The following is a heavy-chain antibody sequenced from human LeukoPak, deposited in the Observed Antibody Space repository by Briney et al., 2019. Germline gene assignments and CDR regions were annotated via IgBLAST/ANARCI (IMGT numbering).Heavy chain of an antibody. Sequence: GGSLRLSCAASGFTFSDYYMNWIRQAPGKGLEWVSYIGGSGSPAYYADSVKGRFTISRDNAKNSLYLQMNSLRAEDTAVYYCASRQGDAFDIWGQGTMVTVSS. CDR1: GFTFSDYY. V-gene: IGHV3-11*04. J-gene: IGHJ3*02. CDR2: IGGSGSPA. CDR3: ASRQGDAFDI.